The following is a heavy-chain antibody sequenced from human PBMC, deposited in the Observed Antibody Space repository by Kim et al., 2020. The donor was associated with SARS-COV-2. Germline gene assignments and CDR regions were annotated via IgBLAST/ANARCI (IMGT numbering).Heavy chain of an antibody. CDR1: GFTFSGSA. CDR2: IKNKGNTYAT. Sequence: GGSLRLSCAASGFTFSGSALHWVRQASGKGLEWVGRIKNKGNTYATGYVASVKGRFTISRDDSKNTAYLQMNSLKSEDTAVYFCTIGNCSCGTCYPRFDPWGQGTLVSVSS. V-gene: IGHV3-73*01. J-gene: IGHJ5*02. D-gene: IGHD2-15*01. CDR3: TIGNCSCGTCYPRFDP.